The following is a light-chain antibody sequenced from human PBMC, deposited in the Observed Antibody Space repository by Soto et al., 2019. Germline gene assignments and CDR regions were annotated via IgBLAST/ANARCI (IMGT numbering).Light chain of an antibody. CDR1: QGIKNW. CDR2: TGS. Sequence: DIQMTQSPSYVSASVVDRFTITFLASQGIKNWLAWYQQKPGKAPNLLIYTGSSLQSGVPSRFSGSGSGTDFTLTINSLQPEDFATYYCQQAASFPITFGQGTRLEIK. J-gene: IGKJ5*01. CDR3: QQAASFPIT. V-gene: IGKV1-12*01.